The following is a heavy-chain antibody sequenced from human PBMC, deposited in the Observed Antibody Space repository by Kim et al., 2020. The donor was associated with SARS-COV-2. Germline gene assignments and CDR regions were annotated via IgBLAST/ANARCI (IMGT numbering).Heavy chain of an antibody. Sequence: GGSLRLSCVASGFTVSGKYMTWVRQAPGRGLEWVSVINSEVSTYYADSVKGRFTMSRDISKNTLYLQMNSLRPEDTAVYFCARSGLPGAFDVWGPGTMV. CDR3: ARSGLPGAFDV. D-gene: IGHD1-26*01. CDR1: GFTVSGKY. CDR2: INSEVST. V-gene: IGHV3-66*01. J-gene: IGHJ3*01.